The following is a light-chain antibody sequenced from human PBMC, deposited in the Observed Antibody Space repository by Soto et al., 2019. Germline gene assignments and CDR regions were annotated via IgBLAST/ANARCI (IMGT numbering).Light chain of an antibody. CDR2: ANN. CDR3: SSYVSSGTL. CDR1: NSNVGNNT. J-gene: IGLJ3*02. Sequence: QLVLTQPPSASGTPGQRVTISCSGSNSNVGNNTVNWYQQFPGTSPRLLIEANNQRASGVPDRFSGSKSANSASLAISGLKSEDEADYYCSSYVSSGTLFGGGTKVTVL. V-gene: IGLV1-44*01.